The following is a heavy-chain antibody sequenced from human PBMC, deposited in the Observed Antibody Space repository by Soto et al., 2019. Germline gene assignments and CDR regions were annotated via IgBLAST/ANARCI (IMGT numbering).Heavy chain of an antibody. J-gene: IGHJ4*02. CDR3: SSGYGDNYDY. Sequence: SETLSLTCTVSGGSISSSSYYWGWIRQPPGKGLEWIGSIYYSGSTYYNPSLKSRVTISVDTSKNQFSLKLSSVTAADTAVYYCSSGYGDNYDYWSQGTLVTVSS. V-gene: IGHV4-39*01. D-gene: IGHD5-18*01. CDR2: IYYSGST. CDR1: GGSISSSSYY.